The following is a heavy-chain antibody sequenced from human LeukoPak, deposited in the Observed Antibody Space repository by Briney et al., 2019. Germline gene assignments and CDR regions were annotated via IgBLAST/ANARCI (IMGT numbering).Heavy chain of an antibody. CDR3: ARSRPINAGGFNRFDP. D-gene: IGHD3-10*01. CDR2: IYYSGST. V-gene: IGHV4-39*07. J-gene: IGHJ5*02. Sequence: SETLSLTCTVSGGSISSSSYYWGWIRQPPGKGLEWIGSIYYSGSTYYNPSLKSRVTISVDTSKNQFSLKLSSVTAADTAVYYCARSRPINAGGFNRFDPWGQGTLVTVSS. CDR1: GGSISSSSYY.